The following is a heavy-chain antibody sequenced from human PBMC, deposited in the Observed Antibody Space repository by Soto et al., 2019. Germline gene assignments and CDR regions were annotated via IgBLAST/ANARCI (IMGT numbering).Heavy chain of an antibody. CDR3: ARDRSIVGGTYYFDY. Sequence: SVKVSCKASGGTFTSYSFSWVRQAPGQGLEWMGGIIPILGTPNYAQKFQGRVTITADASTSIVYMELRSLRSDDTAVYYCARDRSIVGGTYYFDYWGQGTLVTVSS. CDR2: IIPILGTP. J-gene: IGHJ4*02. D-gene: IGHD1-26*01. CDR1: GGTFTSYS. V-gene: IGHV1-69*13.